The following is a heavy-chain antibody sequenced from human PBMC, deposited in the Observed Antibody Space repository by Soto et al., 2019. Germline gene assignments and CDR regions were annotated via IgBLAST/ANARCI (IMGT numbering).Heavy chain of an antibody. CDR3: VRGNGYTYGPFDN. CDR2: IWCDGSDR. J-gene: IGHJ4*02. Sequence: QVQLVESGGGVVQPGRSLRLSCAASGFSFESYGMHWVRQAPGKGLEWVAAIWCDGSDRKYVDYVKGRFTISRDNSKNTVFLQMTSLSAEDTAVYYCVRGNGYTYGPFDNWGQGTLVTVSS. V-gene: IGHV3-33*01. CDR1: GFSFESYG. D-gene: IGHD5-18*01.